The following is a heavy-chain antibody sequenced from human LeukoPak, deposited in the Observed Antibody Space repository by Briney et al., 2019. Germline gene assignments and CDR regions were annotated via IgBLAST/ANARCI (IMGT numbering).Heavy chain of an antibody. D-gene: IGHD3-10*01. J-gene: IGHJ6*03. CDR1: GYSISSGYY. V-gene: IGHV4-38-2*01. CDR2: IYHSGST. Sequence: PSETLSLTCAVSGYSISSGYYWGWIRQPPGKGLEWIGSIYHSGSTYYNPSLKSRVTISVDTSKNQFSLKLSSVTAADTAVYYCARLREYYYGSGSYYNYYYMDVWGKGTTVTVSS. CDR3: ARLREYYYGSGSYYNYYYMDV.